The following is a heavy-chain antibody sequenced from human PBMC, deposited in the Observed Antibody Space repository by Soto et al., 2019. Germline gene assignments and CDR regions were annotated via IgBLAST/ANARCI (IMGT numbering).Heavy chain of an antibody. Sequence: SVKVSCKASGGTFSSYTISWVRQAPGQGLEWMGRIIPILGIANYAQKFQGRVTITADKSTSTAYMELSSLRSEDTAVYYCARGPPGTPRQYFDYWGQGTLVTVSS. CDR2: IIPILGIA. J-gene: IGHJ4*02. V-gene: IGHV1-69*02. CDR1: GGTFSSYT. CDR3: ARGPPGTPRQYFDY. D-gene: IGHD2-15*01.